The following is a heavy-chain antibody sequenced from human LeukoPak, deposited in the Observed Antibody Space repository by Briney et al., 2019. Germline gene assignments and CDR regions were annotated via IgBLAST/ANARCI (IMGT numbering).Heavy chain of an antibody. Sequence: SETLSLTCTVSGGSISSGDYYWSWIRQPPGKGLEWIGEIYHSGSTNYNPSLKSRVTISVDKSKNQFSLKLSSVTAADTAVYYCARAGKPAFDYWGQGTLVTVSS. CDR3: ARAGKPAFDY. CDR2: IYHSGST. J-gene: IGHJ4*02. CDR1: GGSISSGDYY. V-gene: IGHV4-39*07. D-gene: IGHD4-23*01.